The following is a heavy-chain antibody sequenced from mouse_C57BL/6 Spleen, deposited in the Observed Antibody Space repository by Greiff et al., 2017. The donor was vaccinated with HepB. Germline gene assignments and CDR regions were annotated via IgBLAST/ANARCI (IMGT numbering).Heavy chain of an antibody. Sequence: DVHLVVSGGGLVQPGGSLKLSCAASGFTFSDYYMYWVRQTPEKRLEWVAYISNGGGSTYYPDTVKGRFTISRDNAKNTLYLQMSRLKSEDTAMYYCARQEPYYYGSSPYAMDYWGQGTSVTVSS. CDR1: GFTFSDYY. CDR3: ARQEPYYYGSSPYAMDY. V-gene: IGHV5-12*01. D-gene: IGHD1-1*01. CDR2: ISNGGGST. J-gene: IGHJ4*01.